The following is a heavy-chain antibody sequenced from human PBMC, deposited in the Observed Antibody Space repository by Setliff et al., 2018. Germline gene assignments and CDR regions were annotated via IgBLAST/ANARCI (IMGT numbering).Heavy chain of an antibody. Sequence: GGSLRLSCAASGFTFSNAWMSWVRQVPGKGLEWVGRFKSKSDGGTADYAAPVKGRFTISRDDSKSTMYLQMNSLKTEDTAVYYCTSGYYGSGSAGYYGMDVWGQGTTVTVSS. CDR1: GFTFSNAW. D-gene: IGHD3-10*01. J-gene: IGHJ6*02. CDR3: TSGYYGSGSAGYYGMDV. CDR2: FKSKSDGGTA. V-gene: IGHV3-15*05.